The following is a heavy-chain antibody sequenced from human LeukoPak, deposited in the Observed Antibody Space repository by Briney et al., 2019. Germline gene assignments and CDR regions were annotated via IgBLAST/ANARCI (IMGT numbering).Heavy chain of an antibody. J-gene: IGHJ4*02. CDR3: TRGVALATVYYFDF. CDR2: ISNHNGNT. Sequence: ASVKVSCKTSGFTFSAHGIAWVRQAPGHGPEWMGWISNHNGNTKYAQKFQDRITVTTETSTGTASMELRSLKPDDTGIYYCTRGVALATVYYFDFWGRGTQVTVAS. V-gene: IGHV1-18*04. CDR1: GFTFSAHG. D-gene: IGHD3-10*01.